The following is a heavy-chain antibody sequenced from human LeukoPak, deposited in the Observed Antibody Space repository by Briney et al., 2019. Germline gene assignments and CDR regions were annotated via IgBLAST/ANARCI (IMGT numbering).Heavy chain of an antibody. Sequence: GGSLRLSCSASGFTFSNYWMSWVRQAPGKGLEWVANIDQDGSEKYYVDSVKGRFTISRDDAKNSLYLQMNSLRAEDTAVYYCARVAAAGFDYWGQGTLVTVSS. CDR3: ARVAAAGFDY. J-gene: IGHJ4*02. CDR1: GFTFSNYW. D-gene: IGHD6-13*01. V-gene: IGHV3-7*01. CDR2: IDQDGSEK.